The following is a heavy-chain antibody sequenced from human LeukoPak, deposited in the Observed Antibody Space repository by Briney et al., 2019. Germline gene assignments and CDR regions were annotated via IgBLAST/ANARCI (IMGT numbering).Heavy chain of an antibody. CDR3: ARDFDVLRYFDWLLSSFDY. CDR1: GGSISSYY. Sequence: SETLSLTCTVSGGSISSYYWSWIRQPPGKGLEWIGYIYYSGSTNYNPSLKSRVTISVDTSKNQFSLKLSSVTAADTAVYYCARDFDVLRYFDWLLSSFDYWGRGTLVTVSS. D-gene: IGHD3-9*01. CDR2: IYYSGST. V-gene: IGHV4-59*01. J-gene: IGHJ4*02.